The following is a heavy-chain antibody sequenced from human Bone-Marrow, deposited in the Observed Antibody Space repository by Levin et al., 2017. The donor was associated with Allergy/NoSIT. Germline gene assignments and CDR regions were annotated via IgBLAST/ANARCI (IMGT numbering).Heavy chain of an antibody. J-gene: IGHJ4*02. D-gene: IGHD1-7*01. CDR2: LYSGGST. Sequence: QRGESLKISCAASGFTVSSNYMSWVRQAPGKGLEWVSVLYSGGSTYYADSVKGRFTISRDSSKNTLYLQMNSLRAEDTAVYYCARRMELAPLGYWGQGTLVTVSS. V-gene: IGHV3-53*01. CDR3: ARRMELAPLGY. CDR1: GFTVSSNY.